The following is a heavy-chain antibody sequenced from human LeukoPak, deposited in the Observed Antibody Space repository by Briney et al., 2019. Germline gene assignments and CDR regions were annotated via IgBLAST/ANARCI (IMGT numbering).Heavy chain of an antibody. CDR1: GGSIRSYY. CDR2: IYYSGST. CDR3: ARHYGSSSWYGY. V-gene: IGHV4-59*08. J-gene: IGHJ4*02. D-gene: IGHD6-13*01. Sequence: SETLSLTCTVSGGSIRSYYWSWIRQPPGKGLEWIGYIYYSGSTNYNPSLKSRVTILVDTSKNQFSLKLSSVTAADMAVYYCARHYGSSSWYGYWGQGTLVTVSS.